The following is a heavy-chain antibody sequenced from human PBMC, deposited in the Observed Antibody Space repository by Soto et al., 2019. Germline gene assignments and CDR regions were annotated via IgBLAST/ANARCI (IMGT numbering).Heavy chain of an antibody. CDR1: GYTFTSYY. CDR3: ASNVGDYDSSGYGFSPDDFDI. D-gene: IGHD3-22*01. J-gene: IGHJ3*02. V-gene: IGHV1-46*01. Sequence: ASVKVSCKASGYTFTSYYMHWVRQAPGQGLEWMGIINPSGGSTSYAQKFQGRVTMTRDTSTSTVYMELSSLRSEDTAVYYCASNVGDYDSSGYGFSPDDFDIWGQGTMVTVS. CDR2: INPSGGST.